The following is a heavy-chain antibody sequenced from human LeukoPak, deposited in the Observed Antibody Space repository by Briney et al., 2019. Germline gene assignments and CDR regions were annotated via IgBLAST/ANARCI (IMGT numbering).Heavy chain of an antibody. CDR2: ISSSGST. CDR1: GDSISSGDYY. D-gene: IGHD3-22*01. CDR3: ARGPYSYDSSGAFDI. V-gene: IGHV4-61*02. J-gene: IGHJ3*02. Sequence: SETLSLTCTVSGDSISSGDYYWSWIRQPAGKGLEWIGRISSSGSTTYNPSLKGRVTISVDTSKNQFSLKLSSVTAADTAVYFCARGPYSYDSSGAFDIWGQGTMVTVSS.